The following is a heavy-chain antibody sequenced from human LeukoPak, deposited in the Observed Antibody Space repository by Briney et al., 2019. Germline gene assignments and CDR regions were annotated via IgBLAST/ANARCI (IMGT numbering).Heavy chain of an antibody. J-gene: IGHJ4*02. CDR2: IYYSGST. CDR1: GGSISSYY. V-gene: IGHV4-59*01. Sequence: SETLSLICTVSGGSISSYYWSWIRQPPGKGLEWIGYIYYSGSTNYNPSLKSRVTISVDTSKNQFSLKLSSVTAADTAVYYCAGTAAAPKTWGQGTLVTVSS. CDR3: AGTAAAPKT. D-gene: IGHD6-13*01.